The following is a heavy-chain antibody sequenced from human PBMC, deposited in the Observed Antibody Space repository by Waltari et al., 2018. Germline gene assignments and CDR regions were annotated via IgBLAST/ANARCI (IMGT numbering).Heavy chain of an antibody. CDR3: ARSGGGLTDY. J-gene: IGHJ4*02. CDR2: IIPIFGTA. Sequence: QVQLVQSVAEVKTPGSSVNVSCKASGGTFRSYAISWVRQAHGQGLEWMGRIIPIFGTANYAQKFQGRVTITADKSTSTAYMELSSLRSEDTAVYYCARSGGGLTDYWGQGTLVTVSS. V-gene: IGHV1-69*08. D-gene: IGHD3-16*01. CDR1: GGTFRSYA.